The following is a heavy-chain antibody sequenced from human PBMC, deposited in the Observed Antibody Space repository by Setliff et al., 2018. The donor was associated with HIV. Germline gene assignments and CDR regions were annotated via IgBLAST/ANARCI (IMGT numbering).Heavy chain of an antibody. J-gene: IGHJ4*02. CDR2: INPSGGST. D-gene: IGHD1-26*01. CDR3: ARAVGATTGEYYFDY. CDR1: GYTFTSQY. V-gene: IGHV1-46*01. Sequence: ASVKVSCKASGYTFTSQYMHWVRQAPGQGFEWIGIINPSGGSTSYAQQFQGRVTMTRDTPTSTVYMDLSSLRSEDTAVYYCARAVGATTGEYYFDYWGQGTLVTVSS.